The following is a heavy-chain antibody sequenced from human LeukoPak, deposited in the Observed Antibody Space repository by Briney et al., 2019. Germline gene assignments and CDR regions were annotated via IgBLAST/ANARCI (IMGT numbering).Heavy chain of an antibody. J-gene: IGHJ4*02. CDR2: IKQDGSEK. V-gene: IGHV3-7*04. D-gene: IGHD2-2*01. CDR3: ARDTRWGGEDFDY. CDR1: GFTFSGYW. Sequence: GGSLRLSCAAFGFTFSGYWMSWVRQAPGKGLEWVANIKQDGSEKYYVDSVKGRFTISRDNAKNSLYLQMNSLRAEDTAVYYCARDTRWGGEDFDYWGLGTLVTVSS.